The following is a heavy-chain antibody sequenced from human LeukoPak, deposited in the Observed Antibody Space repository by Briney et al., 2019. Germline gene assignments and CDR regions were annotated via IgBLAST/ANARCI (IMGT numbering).Heavy chain of an antibody. J-gene: IGHJ5*02. CDR2: INPNSGGT. D-gene: IGHD3-3*01. V-gene: IGHV1-2*06. CDR3: ARAYDFRKQVWFDP. Sequence: KPGASVKVSCKASGYTFTGYYMHWVRQAPGQGLEWMGRINPNSGGTNYAQKFQGRVTMTRDTSISTAYMELSRLRSDDTAVYYCARAYDFRKQVWFDPWGQGTLVTVSS. CDR1: GYTFTGYY.